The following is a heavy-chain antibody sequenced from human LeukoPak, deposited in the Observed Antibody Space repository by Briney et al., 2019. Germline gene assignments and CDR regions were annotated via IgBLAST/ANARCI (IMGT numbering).Heavy chain of an antibody. D-gene: IGHD1-1*01. J-gene: IGHJ3*02. Sequence: PGGSLRLSCAASGFIFSTNAMNWVRQAPGKGLEWVSGISGIGDTTFYSDPVKGRFTISRDNSKNTLYLQMNSLRAEDTAVYYCARSLENDAFDIWGQGTMVTVSS. CDR1: GFIFSTNA. V-gene: IGHV3-23*01. CDR2: ISGIGDTT. CDR3: ARSLENDAFDI.